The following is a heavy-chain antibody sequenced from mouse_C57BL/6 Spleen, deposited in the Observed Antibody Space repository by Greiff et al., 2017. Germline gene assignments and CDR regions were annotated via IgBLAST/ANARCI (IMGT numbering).Heavy chain of an antibody. J-gene: IGHJ3*01. Sequence: EVKLVESGGGLVKPGGSLKLSCAASGFTFSSYAMPWVRQTPEKRLEWVATISDGGSYTYYPDNVKGRFTISRDNAKINLYLQMSHLKSEDTAMYYCARGSSSFAYWGQGTLVTVSA. V-gene: IGHV5-4*03. D-gene: IGHD1-1*01. CDR1: GFTFSSYA. CDR2: ISDGGSYT. CDR3: ARGSSSFAY.